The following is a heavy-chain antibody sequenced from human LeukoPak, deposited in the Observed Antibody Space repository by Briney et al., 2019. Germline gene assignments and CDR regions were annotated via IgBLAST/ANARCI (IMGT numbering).Heavy chain of an antibody. V-gene: IGHV1-18*01. D-gene: IGHD3-10*01. CDR1: GYTFTSYG. CDR2: ISAYNGNT. J-gene: IGHJ4*02. CDR3: TRDMVRGVILY. Sequence: GASVKVSCKASGYTFTSYGISWVRQAPGQGLEWMGWISAYNGNTNYAQKLQGRVTMTTDTYTSTAYIELRSLRSDDTAVYYCTRDMVRGVILYWGQGALVTVSS.